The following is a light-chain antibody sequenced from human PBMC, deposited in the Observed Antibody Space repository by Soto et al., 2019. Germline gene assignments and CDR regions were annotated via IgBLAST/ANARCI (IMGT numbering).Light chain of an antibody. V-gene: IGLV2-11*01. CDR1: SSDVGDYNY. J-gene: IGLJ1*01. CDR2: DVS. Sequence: QSAPTQPRSVSGSPGQSVTISCTGTSSDVGDYNYVSWYQQHPGKAPKLMIYDVSKRPSGVPDRFSGSKSGNTASLTISGLQADDEADYYCCSYARRYSLHVFGPGTKLTVL. CDR3: CSYARRYSLHV.